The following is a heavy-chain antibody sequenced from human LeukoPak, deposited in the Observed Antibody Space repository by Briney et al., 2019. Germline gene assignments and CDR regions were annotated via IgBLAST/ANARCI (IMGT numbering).Heavy chain of an antibody. D-gene: IGHD3-10*01. Sequence: GGSLRLSCAASGFTFDSYCMSWVRQAPGKGLEWVANIRQDGSEKNYVDSVKGRFTISRDNAKKSLSLQMNSLRGEDTALYYCARDWFGDGYYFDHWGQGTPVTVSS. CDR1: GFTFDSYC. CDR3: ARDWFGDGYYFDH. V-gene: IGHV3-7*05. CDR2: IRQDGSEK. J-gene: IGHJ4*02.